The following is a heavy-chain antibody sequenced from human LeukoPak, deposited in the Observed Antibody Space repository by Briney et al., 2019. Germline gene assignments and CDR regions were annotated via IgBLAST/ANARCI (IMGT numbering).Heavy chain of an antibody. CDR2: INTDGSIT. J-gene: IGHJ4*02. D-gene: IGHD7-27*01. Sequence: PGGSLRLSCAASGFTFSDYWIHWVRQAPGKGLVWVSRINTDGSITNYADSVKGRFTISRDNAKNTLYLQMNSLRAEDTAVYYCARTGDFDYWGQGILVTVSS. CDR3: ARTGDFDY. V-gene: IGHV3-74*01. CDR1: GFTFSDYW.